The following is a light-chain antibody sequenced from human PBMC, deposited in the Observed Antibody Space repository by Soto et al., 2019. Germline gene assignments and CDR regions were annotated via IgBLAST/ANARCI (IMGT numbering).Light chain of an antibody. CDR3: QQYNSYLLT. V-gene: IGKV1-5*03. CDR1: QSISSW. Sequence: DIQMTQSPSTLSASVGDRVTVTCRASQSISSWLAWYQQKPGKAPKLLIYKASSLESGVPSRFSGSGSGTEFTLTISSLQPDDFATYYCQQYNSYLLTFGGGTKVEIK. CDR2: KAS. J-gene: IGKJ4*01.